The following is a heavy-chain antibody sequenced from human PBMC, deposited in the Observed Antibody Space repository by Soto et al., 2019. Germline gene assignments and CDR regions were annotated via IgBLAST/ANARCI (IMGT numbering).Heavy chain of an antibody. V-gene: IGHV3-53*01. D-gene: IGHD4-17*01. CDR1: GFTVSNNY. CDR3: VRDLSVTTKFDY. Sequence: LRLSCAVSGFTVSNNYMSWVRQAPGKGLERVSVIYSGGYTGYADFVKGRFSISRDSAKNTLYLQMNSLRAEDTAVYYCVRDLSVTTKFDYWGQGTLVTVSS. CDR2: IYSGGYT. J-gene: IGHJ4*02.